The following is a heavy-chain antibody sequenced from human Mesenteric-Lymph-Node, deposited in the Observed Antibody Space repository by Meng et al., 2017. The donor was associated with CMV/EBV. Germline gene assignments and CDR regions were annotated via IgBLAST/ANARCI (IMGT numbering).Heavy chain of an antibody. V-gene: IGHV3-49*04. CDR2: IRSKAYGGTT. CDR1: GFTLDGYA. CDR3: VRENFYDSSGYNRFDS. Sequence: GGSLRLSCTASGFTLDGYAMHWVRQTPGKGLEWVTLIRSKAYGGTTEYAASVKGRFTVSRDDSKNVAYLQMNSLKIEDTAVYYCVRENFYDSSGYNRFDSWGQGTLVTVSS. D-gene: IGHD3-22*01. J-gene: IGHJ4*02.